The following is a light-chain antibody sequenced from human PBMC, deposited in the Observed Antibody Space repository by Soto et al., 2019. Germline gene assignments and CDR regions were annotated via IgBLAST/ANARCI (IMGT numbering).Light chain of an antibody. Sequence: QSVLTQSPSASASLGASVKLTCTLSSGHSSYAIAWHQQQPEKGPRYLMKFNSDGSHSKGDGIPDRFSGSSSGAERYLTISSLQSEDEADYYCQNWGTGTVVFGGGTKLTVL. CDR3: QNWGTGTVV. V-gene: IGLV4-69*01. CDR2: FNSDGSH. J-gene: IGLJ2*01. CDR1: SGHSSYA.